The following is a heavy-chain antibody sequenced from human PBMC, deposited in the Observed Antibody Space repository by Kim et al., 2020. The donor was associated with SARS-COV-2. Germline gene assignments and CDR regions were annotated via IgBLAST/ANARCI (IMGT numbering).Heavy chain of an antibody. CDR1: GFTFSSYA. V-gene: IGHV3-23*01. D-gene: IGHD2-2*01. CDR2: ISGSGGST. J-gene: IGHJ6*02. Sequence: GGSLRLSCAASGFTFSSYAMSWVRQAPGKGLEWVSAISGSGGSTYYADSVKGRFTISRDNSKNTLYLQMNSLRAEDTAVYYCAKDHTVVVPAAIWGNYYYYYGMDVWGQGTTVTVSS. CDR3: AKDHTVVVPAAIWGNYYYYYGMDV.